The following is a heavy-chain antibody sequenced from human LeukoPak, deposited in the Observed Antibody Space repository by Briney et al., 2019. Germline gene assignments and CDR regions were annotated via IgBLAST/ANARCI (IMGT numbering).Heavy chain of an antibody. CDR1: GFTLSKYW. J-gene: IGHJ4*02. Sequence: GGSLRLSCAASGFTLSKYWMHWVRQAPGKGLGWVSRINSEGSSTTYADSVKGRFTISRDNAKNILYLQMTSLRAEDTAVYYCARDGQLGRLDEWGQGTLVTVSS. V-gene: IGHV3-74*01. CDR3: ARDGQLGRLDE. CDR2: INSEGSST. D-gene: IGHD6-6*01.